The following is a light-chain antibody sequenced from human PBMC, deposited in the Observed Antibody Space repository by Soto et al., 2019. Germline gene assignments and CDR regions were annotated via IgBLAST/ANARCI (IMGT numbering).Light chain of an antibody. CDR3: QQSYITPPLT. CDR2: AAS. V-gene: IGKV1-39*01. J-gene: IGKJ4*01. Sequence: DIQITQAPSSLSASVGDRVTIACRASQSISTYLNWYQQKPGKAPKLLIYAASSLQSGVPSRFSASGSGTDFTLTISSLQPEDFATYYCQQSYITPPLTFGGGTKVDTK. CDR1: QSISTY.